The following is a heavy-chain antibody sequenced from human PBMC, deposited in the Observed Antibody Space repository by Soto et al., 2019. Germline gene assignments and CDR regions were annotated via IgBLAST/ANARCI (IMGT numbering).Heavy chain of an antibody. CDR1: GFTFSSYA. D-gene: IGHD4-17*01. CDR3: ANFDYDDYVFKAFDI. V-gene: IGHV3-23*01. Sequence: EVQLLESGGGLVQPGGSLRLSCAASGFTFSSYAMSWVRQAPGKGLEWVSAISGSGGSTYYADSVKGRFTISRDNSKNPQNLQMNSVRAADKAVYYCANFDYDDYVFKAFDIWGQGTMVTVSS. CDR2: ISGSGGST. J-gene: IGHJ3*02.